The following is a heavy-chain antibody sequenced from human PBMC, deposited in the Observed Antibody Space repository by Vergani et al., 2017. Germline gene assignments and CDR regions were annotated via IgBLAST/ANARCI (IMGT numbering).Heavy chain of an antibody. J-gene: IGHJ1*01. Sequence: QVQLVESGGGVVQPGGSLRLSCIASGFTFRIYGMHWVRQAPGKGLEWVAFIRYDGTKRFYGDSVKGRFTISRDNSQTTVFLQMNSLRADDSAVYYCTKAGQYDSDKFLHSWGQGALVTVAS. CDR1: GFTFRIYG. CDR3: TKAGQYDSDKFLHS. V-gene: IGHV3-30*02. CDR2: IRYDGTKR. D-gene: IGHD3-22*01.